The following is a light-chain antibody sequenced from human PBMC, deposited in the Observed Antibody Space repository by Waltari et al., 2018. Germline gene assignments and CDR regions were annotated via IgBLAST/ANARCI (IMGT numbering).Light chain of an antibody. V-gene: IGKV3-20*01. Sequence: EIVLTQFPGTLSLSPGERATLSCRASQSISTSYLAWFQQKPGQAPRLLIFGASTRVIGIPDRFGGIGSGTDFTLTISRLEPEDFAVYYCQQYGDSRTFGQGTKVE. CDR3: QQYGDSRT. CDR2: GAS. CDR1: QSISTSY. J-gene: IGKJ1*01.